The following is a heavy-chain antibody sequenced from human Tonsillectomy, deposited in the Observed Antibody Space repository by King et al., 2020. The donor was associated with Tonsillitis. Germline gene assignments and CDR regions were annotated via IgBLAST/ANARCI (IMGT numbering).Heavy chain of an antibody. CDR3: AKGDFDGLPTPNYFDY. D-gene: IGHD3-9*01. CDR1: GFTFSSYA. V-gene: IGHV3-23*03. CDR2: IYSGGSST. Sequence: EVQLVESGGGLVQPGGSLRLSCAASGFTFSSYAMSWVRQAPGKGLEWVSVIYSGGSSTYYADSVKGRFTISRDNSKNTLYLQMNSLRAEDTAVYYCAKGDFDGLPTPNYFDYWGQGTLVTVSS. J-gene: IGHJ4*02.